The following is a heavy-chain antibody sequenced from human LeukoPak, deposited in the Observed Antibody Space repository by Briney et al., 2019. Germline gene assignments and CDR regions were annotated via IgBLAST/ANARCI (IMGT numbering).Heavy chain of an antibody. CDR1: GFTFDDYA. D-gene: IGHD2-15*01. CDR2: ISWNSGSI. V-gene: IGHV3-9*01. J-gene: IGHJ4*02. CDR3: AKGVVVVVAATPFDY. Sequence: GRSLRLSCAASGFTFDDYAMHWVRQAPGKGLEWVSGISWNSGSIGYADSVKGRFTISRDNAKNSLYLQMYSLRAEDTALYYCAKGVVVVVAATPFDYWGQGTLVTVSS.